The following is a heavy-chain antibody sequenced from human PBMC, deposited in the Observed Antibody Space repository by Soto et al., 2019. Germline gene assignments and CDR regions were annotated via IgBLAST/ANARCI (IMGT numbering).Heavy chain of an antibody. CDR3: ARLGYSSGWYGKYFDY. J-gene: IGHJ4*02. Sequence: QLQLQESGPGLVKPSETLSLTCTVSGGSISSSSYYWGWIRQPPGKGLEWIGSIYYSGSTYYNPSLKSRVTISVDTSKNQFSLKLSSVTAADTAVYYCARLGYSSGWYGKYFDYWGQGTLVTVSS. D-gene: IGHD6-19*01. CDR2: IYYSGST. V-gene: IGHV4-39*01. CDR1: GGSISSSSYY.